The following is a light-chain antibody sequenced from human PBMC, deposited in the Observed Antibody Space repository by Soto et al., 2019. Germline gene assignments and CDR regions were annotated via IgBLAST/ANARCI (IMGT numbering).Light chain of an antibody. CDR1: SSDVGAYNY. V-gene: IGLV2-14*03. CDR3: SSYTTSSTLYV. Sequence: QSALTQPASVSGSPGQSVTISCTGTSSDVGAYNYVSWYQQYPGKAPKYIIYDVTNRPSGVSYRFSGSKSGNTASLTISGLQAEDEVDYYCSSYTTSSTLYVFGTGTKVTVL. J-gene: IGLJ1*01. CDR2: DVT.